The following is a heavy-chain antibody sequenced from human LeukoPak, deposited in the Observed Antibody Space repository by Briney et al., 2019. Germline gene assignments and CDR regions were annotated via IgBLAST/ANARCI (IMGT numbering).Heavy chain of an antibody. Sequence: SETLSLTCTVSGGSISSSSYYWGWIRQPPGKGLEWIGSIYYSGSTYYNPSLKSRVTIPVDTSKNQFSLKLSSVTAADTAVYYCARVDTAMATTFDYWGQGTLVTVSS. CDR2: IYYSGST. D-gene: IGHD5-18*01. CDR1: GGSISSSSYY. J-gene: IGHJ4*02. V-gene: IGHV4-39*07. CDR3: ARVDTAMATTFDY.